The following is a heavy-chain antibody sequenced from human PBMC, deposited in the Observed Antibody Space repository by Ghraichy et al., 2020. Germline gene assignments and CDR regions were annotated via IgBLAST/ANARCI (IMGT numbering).Heavy chain of an antibody. CDR1: GGSINIGALS. CDR3: ASCSGGSCSPYDFHY. D-gene: IGHD2-15*01. V-gene: IGHV4-31*03. J-gene: IGHJ4*02. CDR2: IHYSGST. Sequence: TLSLTCTVSGGSINIGALSLTWIRQHPGKGLEWIGYIHYSGSTDYNPALKSRVTVSVDTSKNHFTLRLTSLTAADTAVYYCASCSGGSCSPYDFHYWGQATLVIVSS.